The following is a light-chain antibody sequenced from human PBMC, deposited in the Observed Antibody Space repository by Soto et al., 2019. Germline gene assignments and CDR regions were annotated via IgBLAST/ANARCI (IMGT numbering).Light chain of an antibody. CDR3: QQYGSPPGT. CDR1: QSVSSSY. V-gene: IGKV3-20*01. J-gene: IGKJ2*01. CDR2: GAS. Sequence: EIVLTQSPGTLSLSPGERATLSCRASQSVSSSYLAWYQQKPGQAPRLLIYGASSRATGIPDRFSGSGSGTDFTRTISRLEPEDFAVYYCQQYGSPPGTFGQGTKLEIK.